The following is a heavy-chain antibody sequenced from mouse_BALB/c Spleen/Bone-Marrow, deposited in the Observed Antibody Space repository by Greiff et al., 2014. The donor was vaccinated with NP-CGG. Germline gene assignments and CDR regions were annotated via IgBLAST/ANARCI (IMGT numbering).Heavy chain of an antibody. J-gene: IGHJ3*01. CDR3: ARNGYYGWSAN. Sequence: EVQLQQSGGGLVQPGGSLKLSCAASGFDFRRYWMNWVRQAPGKGLEWIGEINPDSSTINYTPSLKDKFFISRDNAENTLYLQMSKVRSEDTALYYCARNGYYGWSANWGQGTLVTVSA. CDR2: INPDSSTI. D-gene: IGHD2-3*01. V-gene: IGHV4-1*02. CDR1: GFDFRRYW.